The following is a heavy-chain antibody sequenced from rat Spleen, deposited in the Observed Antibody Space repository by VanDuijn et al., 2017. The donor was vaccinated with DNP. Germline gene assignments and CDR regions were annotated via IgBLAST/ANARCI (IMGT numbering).Heavy chain of an antibody. CDR1: GFNFNDYW. Sequence: EVKLVESGGGLVQPGRSLKLSCAASGFNFNDYWMGWVRQAPGKGLEWIGEIDKDSSTINYNPSLKDKFTISRDNAQNTLYLQMSKLGSEDTAIYYRVTARYYYGESYSDWFGYWGQGTLVTVSS. CDR3: VTARYYYGESYSDWFGY. V-gene: IGHV4-2*01. D-gene: IGHD1-12*02. J-gene: IGHJ3*01. CDR2: IDKDSSTI.